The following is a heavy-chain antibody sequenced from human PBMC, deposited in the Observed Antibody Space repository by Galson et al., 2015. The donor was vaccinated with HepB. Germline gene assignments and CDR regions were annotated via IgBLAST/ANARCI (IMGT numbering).Heavy chain of an antibody. CDR3: ARDSPHYDFWRGYFDH. Sequence: SLRLSCAASGFTVSDNYMSWVRRAPGKGLEWVSLIYTGGRTYYADSVKGRFTISRDYSKNMLFLQMNSLRSEDTAVYYCARDSPHYDFWRGYFDHWGQGTLVTVSS. D-gene: IGHD3-3*01. V-gene: IGHV3-66*02. J-gene: IGHJ4*02. CDR2: IYTGGRT. CDR1: GFTVSDNY.